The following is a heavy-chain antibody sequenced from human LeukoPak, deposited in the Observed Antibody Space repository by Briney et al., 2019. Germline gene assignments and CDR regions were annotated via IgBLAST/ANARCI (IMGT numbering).Heavy chain of an antibody. CDR1: GFTFSSYA. Sequence: GGSLRLSCAASGFTFSSYAMHWVRQAPGKGLEGVAVISYDGSNKYYADSVKGRFTISRDNSKNTLYLQMNSLRAEDTAVYYCARGMTTVTPFDYWGQGTLVTVSS. V-gene: IGHV3-30-3*01. CDR2: ISYDGSNK. CDR3: ARGMTTVTPFDY. D-gene: IGHD4-17*01. J-gene: IGHJ4*02.